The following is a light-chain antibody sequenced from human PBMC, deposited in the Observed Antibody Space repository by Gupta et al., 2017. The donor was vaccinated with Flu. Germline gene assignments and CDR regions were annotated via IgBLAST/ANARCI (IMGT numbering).Light chain of an antibody. CDR1: QSISSY. V-gene: IGKV1-39*01. J-gene: IGKJ3*01. CDR3: QHRYSTPLT. CDR2: AAS. Sequence: DIQMTQSPSSLSASVGDRATITCRASQSISSYLNWYQQKPGKAPKLLIYAASRVKSGVPSRFSGSGSGTDFTLTISRRQPEDFANYYCQHRYSTPLTVGHGTNVDIK.